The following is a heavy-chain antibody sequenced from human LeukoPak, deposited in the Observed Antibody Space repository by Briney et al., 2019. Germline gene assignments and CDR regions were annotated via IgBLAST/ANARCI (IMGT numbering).Heavy chain of an antibody. CDR1: GFPFSSDA. CDR3: AKCSTPGDTSGWCNWIDP. J-gene: IGHJ5*02. Sequence: GGSLRLSCAGSGFPFSSDAMNWVRQAPGKGLEWVASISGSTGSTQYADSVKGRFTVSRDNSKNTLYLQMNSLRADDTAVYYCAKCSTPGDTSGWCNWIDPWGQGTLVTVSS. CDR2: ISGSTGST. V-gene: IGHV3-23*01. D-gene: IGHD6-19*01.